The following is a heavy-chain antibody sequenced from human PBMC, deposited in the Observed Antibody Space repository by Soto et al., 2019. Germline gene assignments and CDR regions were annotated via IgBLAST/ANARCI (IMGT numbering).Heavy chain of an antibody. CDR3: ARHRGATVTTPDAFDI. D-gene: IGHD4-17*01. CDR2: IDPSDSYT. CDR1: GYSFTSYW. Sequence: EVQLVQSGAEVKKPGESLRISCKGSGYSFTSYWISWVRQMPGKGLEWMGRIDPSDSYTNYSPSFQGHVTISADKSISTAYLQWSSLKASDTAMYYCARHRGATVTTPDAFDIWGQETMVTVSS. V-gene: IGHV5-10-1*01. J-gene: IGHJ3*02.